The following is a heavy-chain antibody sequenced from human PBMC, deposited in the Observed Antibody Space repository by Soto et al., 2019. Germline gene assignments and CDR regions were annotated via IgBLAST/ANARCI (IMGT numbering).Heavy chain of an antibody. CDR2: ISYDGSNK. CDR1: GFTFSSYA. D-gene: IGHD3-10*01. Sequence: QVQLVESGGGVVQPGRSLRLSCAASGFTFSSYAMHWVRQAPGKGLEWVAVISYDGSNKYYADSVKGRFTISRDNSKNTLYLQMNSMGAEDTAVYYCAREHTMVRDYGMDVWGQGTTVTVSS. CDR3: AREHTMVRDYGMDV. J-gene: IGHJ6*02. V-gene: IGHV3-30-3*01.